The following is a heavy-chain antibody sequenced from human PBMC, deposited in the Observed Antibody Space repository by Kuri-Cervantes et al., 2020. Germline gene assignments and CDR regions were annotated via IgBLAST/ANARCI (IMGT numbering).Heavy chain of an antibody. V-gene: IGHV3-30*03. J-gene: IGHJ4*02. CDR2: ISYDGSNK. Sequence: GESLKISCAASGFTFSSYGMHWVRQAPGKGLKWVAVISYDGSNKYYADSVKGRFTISRENAKNSLYLQMNSLRAGDTAVYYCARGVVGDYAFDYWGQGTLVTVSS. D-gene: IGHD4-17*01. CDR3: ARGVVGDYAFDY. CDR1: GFTFSSYG.